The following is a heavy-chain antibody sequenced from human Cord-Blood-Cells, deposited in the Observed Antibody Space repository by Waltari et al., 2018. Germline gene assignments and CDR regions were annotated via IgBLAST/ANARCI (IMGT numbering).Heavy chain of an antibody. V-gene: IGHV3-33*01. CDR3: ARDKTEGFRELSGYYYGMDV. Sequence: QVQLVESGGGVVQPGRSLRLSCAASGFTFSSYGMHWVRQAPAQGLEWVAVIWYDGSNKYYADSVKGRFTISRDNSKNTLYLQMNSLRAEDTAVYYCARDKTEGFRELSGYYYGMDVWGQGTTVTVSS. CDR1: GFTFSSYG. CDR2: IWYDGSNK. J-gene: IGHJ6*02. D-gene: IGHD3-10*01.